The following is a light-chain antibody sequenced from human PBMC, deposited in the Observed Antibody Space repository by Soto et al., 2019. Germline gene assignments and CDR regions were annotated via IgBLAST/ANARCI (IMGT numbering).Light chain of an antibody. CDR1: TGAVTSSHY. CDR2: DTN. Sequence: QAVVTQEPSLTVSPGGTVTLTCGFTTGAVTSSHYPYWFQQKPGQAPRTLIYDTNNKHSWTPARFSGSLLGGKAALTLSGVQPEDEADYYCLFSYSGARVFGGGTKLTVL. V-gene: IGLV7-46*01. J-gene: IGLJ2*01. CDR3: LFSYSGARV.